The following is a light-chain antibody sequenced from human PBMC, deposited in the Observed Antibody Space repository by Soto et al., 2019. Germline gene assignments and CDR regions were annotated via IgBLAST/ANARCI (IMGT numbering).Light chain of an antibody. Sequence: MSISEDAMSVAQVKGADLACRASQGIGDTLAWYQHKPGQTPRLLIYDTSTRATGVPARFSGSRSGTEVIRPRSRLHSEAVVLYCCPLSGAMLGTCGEGTKVDIK. CDR1: QGIGDT. J-gene: IGKJ1*01. CDR2: DTS. CDR3: PLSGAMLGT. V-gene: IGKV3-15*01.